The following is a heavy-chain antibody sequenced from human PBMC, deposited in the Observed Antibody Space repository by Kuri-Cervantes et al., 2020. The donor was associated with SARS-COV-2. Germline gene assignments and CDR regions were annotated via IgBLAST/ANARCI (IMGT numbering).Heavy chain of an antibody. CDR2: INPSGGST. CDR3: ARDTAAGTDYYYYYGMDV. Sequence: ASVKVSCKASGYTFTSYGISWVRQAPGQGLEWMGIINPSGGSTSYAQKFQGRVTMTRDTSTSTVYMELSSLRSEDTAVYYCARDTAAGTDYYYYYGMDVWGQGTTVTVSS. V-gene: IGHV1-46*01. CDR1: GYTFTSYG. J-gene: IGHJ6*02. D-gene: IGHD6-13*01.